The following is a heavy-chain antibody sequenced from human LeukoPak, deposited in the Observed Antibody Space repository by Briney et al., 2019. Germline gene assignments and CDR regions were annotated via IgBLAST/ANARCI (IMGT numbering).Heavy chain of an antibody. CDR1: GGSIRSSYYY. V-gene: IGHV4-39*01. J-gene: IGHJ4*02. CDR2: IYDSGST. CDR3: ARGRVRLGGSGPPRY. D-gene: IGHD3-3*01. Sequence: SEALSLTCTVSGGSIRSSYYYWGWIRQPPGKGLEWIGSIYDSGSTYYNPSLKSRVTISVDTSKNQFSLKLNSVTAADTAVYYCARGRVRLGGSGPPRYWGQGTLVTVSS.